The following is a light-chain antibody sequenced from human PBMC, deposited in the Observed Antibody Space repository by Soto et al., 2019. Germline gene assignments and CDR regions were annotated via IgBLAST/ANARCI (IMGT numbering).Light chain of an antibody. V-gene: IGKV1-5*03. CDR2: RAS. CDR3: QQFNSYPWT. J-gene: IGKJ1*01. CDR1: QSISSW. Sequence: DIQMTQSPSTLSASIGDRVTITCRASQSISSWLAWYQQKPGKAPKLLIYRASSLESGVPSRFSGSGYGQDFTLTISSLQPDDFATYHCQQFNSYPWTSGQGTKGEIK.